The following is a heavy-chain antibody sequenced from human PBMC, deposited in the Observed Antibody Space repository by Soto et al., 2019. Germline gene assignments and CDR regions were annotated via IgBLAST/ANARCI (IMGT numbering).Heavy chain of an antibody. D-gene: IGHD3-22*01. Sequence: PGGSLRLSCAASGFTFISYAMIWVRQAPGKGLEWVSAISGSGGSTYYADSVKGRFTISRDNSKNTLYLQMNSLRAEDTAVYYCASGITMIVVGMNDAFDIWGQGTMVTVSS. CDR2: ISGSGGST. J-gene: IGHJ3*02. CDR1: GFTFISYA. CDR3: ASGITMIVVGMNDAFDI. V-gene: IGHV3-23*01.